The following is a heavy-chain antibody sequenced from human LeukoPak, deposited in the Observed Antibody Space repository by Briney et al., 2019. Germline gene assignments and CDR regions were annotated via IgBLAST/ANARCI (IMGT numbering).Heavy chain of an antibody. CDR3: ARGRRGVRGVIISSFDY. Sequence: PSETLSLTCTVSGGSISSYYWSWIRQPPGKGLEWIGEINHSGSTNYNPSLKSRVTISVDTSKNQFSLKLSSVTAADTAVYYCARGRRGVRGVIISSFDYWGQGTLVTVSS. CDR2: INHSGST. CDR1: GGSISSYY. J-gene: IGHJ4*02. D-gene: IGHD3-10*01. V-gene: IGHV4-34*01.